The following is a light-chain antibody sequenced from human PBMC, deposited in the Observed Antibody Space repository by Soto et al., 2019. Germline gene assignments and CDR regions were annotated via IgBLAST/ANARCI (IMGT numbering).Light chain of an antibody. J-gene: IGKJ1*01. Sequence: EIVLTQSPGTLSLSPGERATLSCRASQSVSSSFLAWYQQKVGQAPRLLIYGASSRATGIPDRFSGSGSGTDFTLTISRLEPEDFAVYYCQQYGSSGTFGQGTKV. V-gene: IGKV3-20*01. CDR3: QQYGSSGT. CDR1: QSVSSSF. CDR2: GAS.